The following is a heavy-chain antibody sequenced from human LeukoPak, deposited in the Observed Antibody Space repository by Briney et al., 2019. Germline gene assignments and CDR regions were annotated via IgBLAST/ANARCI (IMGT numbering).Heavy chain of an antibody. Sequence: GGSLRLSCAASGFTFSGSAMHWVRQASGKGLEWVGRIRSKANSYATAYAASVKGRFTISRDDSKNTAYLQMNSLKTEDTAVYYCTALGTAMVTGIYWGQGTLVTVSS. CDR3: TALGTAMVTGIY. CDR1: GFTFSGSA. CDR2: IRSKANSYAT. D-gene: IGHD5-18*01. J-gene: IGHJ4*02. V-gene: IGHV3-73*01.